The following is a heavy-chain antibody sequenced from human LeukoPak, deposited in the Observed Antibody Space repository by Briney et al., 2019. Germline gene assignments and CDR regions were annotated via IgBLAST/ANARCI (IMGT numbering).Heavy chain of an antibody. Sequence: SETLSLTCAVYGGSFSGYYWSWIRQPPGKGLEWIGEINHSGSTNYNPSLKGRVTISVDTSKNRFSLKLTSVTAADTAVYYCARENSISTPVTWFDPWGQGTLVTVSS. CDR1: GGSFSGYY. D-gene: IGHD4-23*01. J-gene: IGHJ5*02. CDR3: ARENSISTPVTWFDP. V-gene: IGHV4-34*01. CDR2: INHSGST.